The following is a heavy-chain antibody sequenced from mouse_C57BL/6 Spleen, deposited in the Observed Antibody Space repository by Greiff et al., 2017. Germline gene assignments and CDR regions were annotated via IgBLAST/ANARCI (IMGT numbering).Heavy chain of an antibody. CDR2: FNPYNDDT. CDR1: GYTFTTYP. V-gene: IGHV1-47*01. J-gene: IGHJ1*03. CDR3: ARRGYYGYDEDWYFDV. Sequence: VKLQQSGAELVKPGASVKMSCKASGYTFTTYPIEWMKQNHGKSLEWIGNFNPYNDDTKYNEKFKGKATLTVEKSSSTVYLVLSRLTSDDSAVYYCARRGYYGYDEDWYFDVWGTGTTVTVSS. D-gene: IGHD2-2*01.